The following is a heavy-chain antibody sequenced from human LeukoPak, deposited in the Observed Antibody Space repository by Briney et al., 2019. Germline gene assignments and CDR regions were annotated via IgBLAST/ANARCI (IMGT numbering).Heavy chain of an antibody. D-gene: IGHD6-19*01. CDR2: IYYSGST. J-gene: IGHJ4*02. CDR3: ARVLYSSGWYVKNGSAL. V-gene: IGHV4-39*07. CDR1: GGSISSSSYY. Sequence: PSETLSLTCTVSGGSISSSSYYWGWIRQPPGKGLEWIGSIYYSGSTYYNPSLKSRVTISVDKSKNQFSLKLSSVTAADTAVYYWARVLYSSGWYVKNGSALGGQGPRVTVS.